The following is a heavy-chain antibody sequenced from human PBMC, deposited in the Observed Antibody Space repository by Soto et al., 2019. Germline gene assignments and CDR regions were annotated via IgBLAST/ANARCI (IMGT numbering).Heavy chain of an antibody. V-gene: IGHV3-23*01. D-gene: IGHD6-19*01. Sequence: EVQLLESGGGLVQPGGSLRLSCTASGFTFSSYAMNWVRQAPGKGLEWVSVISGSGGSTYYADSVKGRVTISRDNSKNALYLQMNSLRAEDTAVYYCASRTSGWYLAYWGQGTLVTVSS. CDR3: ASRTSGWYLAY. CDR2: ISGSGGST. J-gene: IGHJ4*02. CDR1: GFTFSSYA.